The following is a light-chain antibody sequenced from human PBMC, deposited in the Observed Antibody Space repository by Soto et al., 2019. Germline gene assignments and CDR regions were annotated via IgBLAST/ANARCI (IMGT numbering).Light chain of an antibody. CDR3: QQYNNWPRAT. CDR1: QSVSSN. V-gene: IGKV3-15*01. Sequence: EIVMSKSPATLSVSPGERATLSCRASQSVSSNLAWYQQKPGQAPRLLIYGASTRATGFPARFSGSGSGTEFNLTISSLQSEDFGVYYCQQYNNWPRATFGGGTKVDIK. J-gene: IGKJ4*01. CDR2: GAS.